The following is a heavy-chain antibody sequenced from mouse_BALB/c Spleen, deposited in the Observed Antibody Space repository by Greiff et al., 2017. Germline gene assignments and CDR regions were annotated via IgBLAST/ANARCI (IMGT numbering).Heavy chain of an antibody. V-gene: IGHV3-2*02. CDR1: GYSITSDYA. CDR2: ISYSGST. J-gene: IGHJ4*01. CDR3: ARFITTVYAMDY. D-gene: IGHD1-2*01. Sequence: EVQLVESGPGLVKPSQSLSLTCTVTGYSITSDYAWNWIRQFPGNKLEWMGYISYSGSTSYNPSLKSRISITRDTSKNQFFLQLNSVTTEDTATYYCARFITTVYAMDYWGQGTSVTVSS.